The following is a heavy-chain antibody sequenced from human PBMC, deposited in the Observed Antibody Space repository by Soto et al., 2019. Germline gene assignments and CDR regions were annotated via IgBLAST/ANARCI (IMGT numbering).Heavy chain of an antibody. CDR2: ISYDESTT. J-gene: IGHJ4*01. Sequence: GGSLRLSCAASGFTFSNYWMHWIRQAPGKGLVWVSRISYDESTTSYADSVKGRFTISRDNAKNTLFLQMNSLRAEDTAVYYCARGGGSHAHPPDYWGHGTLVTVSS. D-gene: IGHD1-26*01. CDR1: GFTFSNYW. CDR3: ARGGGSHAHPPDY. V-gene: IGHV3-74*01.